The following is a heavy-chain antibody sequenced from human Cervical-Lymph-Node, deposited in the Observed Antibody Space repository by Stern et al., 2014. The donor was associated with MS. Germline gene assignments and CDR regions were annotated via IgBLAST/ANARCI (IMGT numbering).Heavy chain of an antibody. CDR1: GFNFRTHW. V-gene: IGHV3-74*02. Sequence: QLMQSGGGIVQPGGSLIISCVASGFNFRTHWMHWVRQGPGKGLEWVSRINGDGTVSTYADYVSGRFTISRNNDNNPKSLPLDNLRVEDTAIYYCASAYRASWGQGTLVTVSP. J-gene: IGHJ4*02. CDR2: INGDGTVS. CDR3: ASAYRAS. D-gene: IGHD1-1*01.